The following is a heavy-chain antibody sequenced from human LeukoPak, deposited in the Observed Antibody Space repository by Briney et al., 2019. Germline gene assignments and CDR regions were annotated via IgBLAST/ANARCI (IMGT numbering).Heavy chain of an antibody. V-gene: IGHV4-38-2*02. CDR2: IYHSGST. CDR3: ARQGAAAGGNYFDY. Sequence: SETLSLTCTVSGYSISSGYYWGWIRQPPGKGLEWIGSIYHSGSTYYNPSLKSRVTISVDTSKNQFSLKLSSVTAADTAVYYCARQGAAAGGNYFDYWGQGTLVTVSS. J-gene: IGHJ4*02. D-gene: IGHD6-13*01. CDR1: GYSISSGYY.